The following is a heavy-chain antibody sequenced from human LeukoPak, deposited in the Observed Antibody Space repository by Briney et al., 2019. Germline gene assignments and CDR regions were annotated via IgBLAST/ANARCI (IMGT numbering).Heavy chain of an antibody. Sequence: ASVKVSCKASGYTFTGYYMHWVRQAPGQGLEWMGWINPNSGGTNYARKFQGRVTMTRDTSISTAYMELSRLRSDDTAVYYCARYYDFWSGYFHYMDVWGKGTTVTVSS. CDR3: ARYYDFWSGYFHYMDV. CDR1: GYTFTGYY. CDR2: INPNSGGT. V-gene: IGHV1-2*02. J-gene: IGHJ6*03. D-gene: IGHD3-3*01.